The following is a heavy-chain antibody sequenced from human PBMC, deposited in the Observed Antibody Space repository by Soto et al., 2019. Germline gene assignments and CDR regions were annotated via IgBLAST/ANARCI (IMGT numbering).Heavy chain of an antibody. CDR2: TYYRSKWNS. CDR1: GDSVSRTSVA. J-gene: IGHJ4*02. Sequence: QVPLHQSGPGLVKPSQTLSLTCAISGDSVSRTSVAWNWIRQSPSRGLEWLGRTYYRSKWNSDYAVSVRGRITIHPDTSKSQFSLQLNSVTPEDTAVYYCVRGQFSAFDCWGQGTLVTVSS. CDR3: VRGQFSAFDC. V-gene: IGHV6-1*01.